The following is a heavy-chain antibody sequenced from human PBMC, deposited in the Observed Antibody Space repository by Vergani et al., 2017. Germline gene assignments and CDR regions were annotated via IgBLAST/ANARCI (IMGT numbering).Heavy chain of an antibody. J-gene: IGHJ3*02. Sequence: EVQLLESGGGLVQPGGSLRLSCAASGFTFSSYAMSWVRQAPGKWLEWVSAISGSGGSTYYADSVKGRFTISRDNSMNTLYLQMNSLRAEDTAVYYCAKVPRFQIRGDAFDIWGQGTMVTVSS. CDR1: GFTFSSYA. CDR2: ISGSGGST. D-gene: IGHD3-10*01. CDR3: AKVPRFQIRGDAFDI. V-gene: IGHV3-23*01.